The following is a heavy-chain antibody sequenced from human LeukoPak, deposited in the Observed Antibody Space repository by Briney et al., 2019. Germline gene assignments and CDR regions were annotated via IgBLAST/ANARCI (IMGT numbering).Heavy chain of an antibody. J-gene: IGHJ4*02. CDR1: GFTFSSYE. CDR3: AREGAIFGVITEGGCDY. Sequence: GGSLRLSCAAYGFTFSSYEMNWVRQAPGKGLEWVSYISSSGSTIYYADSVKGRFTIFRDNAKNSLYLQMNSLRAEDTAVYYCAREGAIFGVITEGGCDYWGQGTLVTVSS. V-gene: IGHV3-48*03. CDR2: ISSSGSTI. D-gene: IGHD3-3*01.